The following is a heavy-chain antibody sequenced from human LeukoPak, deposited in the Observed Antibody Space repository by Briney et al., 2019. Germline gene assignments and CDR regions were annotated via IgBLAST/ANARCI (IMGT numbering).Heavy chain of an antibody. J-gene: IGHJ5*02. V-gene: IGHV3-23*01. CDR2: ITGSGGGT. CDR3: AMASSTSSGWFDP. D-gene: IGHD2-2*01. Sequence: PGGSLRLSCAASGFTFSIYAMTWVRQTPGKGLEWVSTITGSGGGTYYADSVKGRFTISRDNSKNTLYLQMNSLRAEDMAVYYCAMASSTSSGWFDPWAREPRSPSPQ. CDR1: GFTFSIYA.